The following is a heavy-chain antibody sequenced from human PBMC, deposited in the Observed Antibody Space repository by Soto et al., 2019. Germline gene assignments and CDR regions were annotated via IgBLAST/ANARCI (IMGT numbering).Heavy chain of an antibody. V-gene: IGHV4-31*02. D-gene: IGHD3-22*01. CDR1: GGSISSGGYY. Sequence: SETLSLTCTVSGGSISSGGYYWSWIRQHPGKGLEWIGYVYYSGSTYYNPSLKSRVTISVDTSKNQFSLKLSSVTAADTAVYYCARGPDYYDSSHNWFDPWGQGTLVTVS. CDR2: VYYSGST. J-gene: IGHJ5*02. CDR3: ARGPDYYDSSHNWFDP.